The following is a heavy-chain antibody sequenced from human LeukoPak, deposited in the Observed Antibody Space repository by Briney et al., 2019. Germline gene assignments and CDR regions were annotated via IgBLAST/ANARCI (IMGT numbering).Heavy chain of an antibody. CDR2: IPYDGSNK. CDR3: ARAPVTSCRGAFCYPFDI. D-gene: IGHD2-15*01. Sequence: GGSLRLSCAASGFTFSTYAMHWVRQAPGKGLEWVAVIPYDGSNKYYADSVKGRFTISRENSKNRLYLQMNSLRAEDTAAYYCARAPVTSCRGAFCYPFDIWGQGTLVTVSS. J-gene: IGHJ4*02. CDR1: GFTFSTYA. V-gene: IGHV3-30*04.